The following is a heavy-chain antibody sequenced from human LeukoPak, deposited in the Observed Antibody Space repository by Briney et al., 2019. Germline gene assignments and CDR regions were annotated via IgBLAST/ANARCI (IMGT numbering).Heavy chain of an antibody. CDR1: GGSISSSSYY. CDR2: IYYSGST. Sequence: SETLSLTCTVSGGSISSSSYYWGWIRQPPGKGLEWIGSIYYSGSTYYNPSLKMRVTISVDTSKNQFYLKLSSVTAADTAVYYCARRVWGYCSSTSCHVGTFDIWGQGTMVTVSS. D-gene: IGHD2-2*01. CDR3: ARRVWGYCSSTSCHVGTFDI. J-gene: IGHJ3*02. V-gene: IGHV4-39*01.